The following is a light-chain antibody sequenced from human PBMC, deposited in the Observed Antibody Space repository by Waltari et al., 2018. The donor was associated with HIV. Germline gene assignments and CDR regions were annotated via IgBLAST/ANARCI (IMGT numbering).Light chain of an antibody. Sequence: IQMTQSPSTLSASVGDRVTITCRASQNITNNLAWYQQKSGKAPKLLIYKGSSLERGVPSRFSGSGTGTEFSLTINILQPADLAVYFCQQFQTFRTFGQGTKVE. CDR2: KGS. CDR3: QQFQTFRT. J-gene: IGKJ1*01. V-gene: IGKV1-5*03. CDR1: QNITNN.